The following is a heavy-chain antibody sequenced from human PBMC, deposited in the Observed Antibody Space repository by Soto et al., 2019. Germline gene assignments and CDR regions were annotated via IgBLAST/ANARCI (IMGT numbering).Heavy chain of an antibody. Sequence: QVQLVQSGAEVKKPGSSVKVSCKASGGTFSSYAISWVRQAPGQGLEWMGGIIPIFGTANYAQKFQGRVTITSNEVTTXAYMELSSLRSEDTAVYYCARVGAVADTRELPLDYWGQGTLVTVSS. D-gene: IGHD6-19*01. J-gene: IGHJ4*02. V-gene: IGHV1-69*05. CDR2: IIPIFGTA. CDR1: GGTFSSYA. CDR3: ARVGAVADTRELPLDY.